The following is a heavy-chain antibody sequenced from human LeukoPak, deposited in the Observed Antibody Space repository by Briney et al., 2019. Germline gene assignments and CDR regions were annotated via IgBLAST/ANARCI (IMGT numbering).Heavy chain of an antibody. V-gene: IGHV4-39*01. CDR3: ARSYGSGSYYISVTKFDP. D-gene: IGHD3-10*01. Sequence: SETLSLTCTVSGASISSSSFYWGWIRQPPGKGLEWIGNIYYSGNTYYNPSLKSRVTIAVDTSKNQFSLKLSSVTAADTAVYYCARSYGSGSYYISVTKFDPWGQGTLVTVSS. CDR1: GASISSSSFY. J-gene: IGHJ5*02. CDR2: IYYSGNT.